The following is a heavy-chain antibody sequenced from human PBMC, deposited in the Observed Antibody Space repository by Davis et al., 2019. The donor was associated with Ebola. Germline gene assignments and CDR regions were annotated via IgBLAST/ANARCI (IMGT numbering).Heavy chain of an antibody. D-gene: IGHD1-26*01. CDR1: GYTFTSYG. CDR2: ISAYNGNT. CDR3: ARGFTTDYYYYGMDV. J-gene: IGHJ6*02. V-gene: IGHV1-18*01. Sequence: ASVKVSCKASGYTFTSYGISWVRQAPGQGLEWMGWISAYNGNTNYAQKLQGSVTMTTDTSTSTAYMELSSLRSEDTAVYYCARGFTTDYYYYGMDVLGQGTTVTVSS.